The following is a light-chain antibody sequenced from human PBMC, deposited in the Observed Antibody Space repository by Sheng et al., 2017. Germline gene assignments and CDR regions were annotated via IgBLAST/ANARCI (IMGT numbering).Light chain of an antibody. CDR2: AAS. CDR3: QQYADTLFT. V-gene: IGKV1-8*01. J-gene: IGKJ3*01. Sequence: AIRMTQSPSSLSASTGDRVTITCRASQGISSYLAWYQQKPGKVPKLLLYAASRLASGVPSRFRGRGSGADYTLIINNLQPEDFATYYCQQYADTLFTFGPGTKVDVK. CDR1: QGISSY.